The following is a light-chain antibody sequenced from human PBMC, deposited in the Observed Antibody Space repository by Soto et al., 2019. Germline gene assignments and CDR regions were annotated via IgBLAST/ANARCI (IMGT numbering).Light chain of an antibody. CDR2: EVT. CDR1: SSDVGGYNY. J-gene: IGLJ1*01. CDR3: SSYAGGYNEV. V-gene: IGLV2-8*01. Sequence: QSALTQPPSASGSPGQSVTISCTGTSSDVGGYNYVSWYQQHPGKAPKLLIYEVTKRPSGVPDRFSGSKSGNTASLTVPGVQAEDEADYCCSSYAGGYNEVFGTGTKLTVL.